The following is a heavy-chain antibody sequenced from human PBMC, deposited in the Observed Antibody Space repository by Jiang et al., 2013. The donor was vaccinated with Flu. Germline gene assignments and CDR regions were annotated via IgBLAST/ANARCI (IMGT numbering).Heavy chain of an antibody. D-gene: IGHD6-13*01. CDR1: GGSISSYY. CDR2: IYYSGST. V-gene: IGHV4-59*13. Sequence: TLSLTCTVSGGSISSYYWSWIRQPPGKGLEWIGYIYYSGSTNYNPSLKSRVTISVDTSKNQFSLKLSSVTAADTAVYYCARDRGQQLFRGTYYYYGMDVWGQGTTVTVSS. CDR3: ARDRGQQLFRGTYYYYGMDV. J-gene: IGHJ6*02.